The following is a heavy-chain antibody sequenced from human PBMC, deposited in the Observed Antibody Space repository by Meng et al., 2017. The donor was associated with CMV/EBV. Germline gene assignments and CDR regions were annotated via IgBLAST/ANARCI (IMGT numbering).Heavy chain of an antibody. CDR2: ISSSGSTI. CDR3: ARDYDFWSGFLDY. CDR1: GFTFSDYY. V-gene: IGHV3-11*01. Sequence: GESLKISCAASGFTFSDYYMSWIRQAPGKGLEWVSYISSSGSTIYYADSVKGRFTISRDNAKNSLYLQRNSLRAEDTAVYYCARDYDFWSGFLDYCSQGPLVPFSS. J-gene: IGHJ4*02. D-gene: IGHD3-3*01.